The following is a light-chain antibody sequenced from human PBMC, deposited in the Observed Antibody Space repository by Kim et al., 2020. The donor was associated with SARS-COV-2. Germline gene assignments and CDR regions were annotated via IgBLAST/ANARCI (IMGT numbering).Light chain of an antibody. CDR3: CSYAGSPPYV. V-gene: IGLV2-11*01. Sequence: QSALTQPRSVSGSPGQSVTIPCTGTSSDVGGYNYVSWYQQHPGKAPKLMIYDVSERPSGVPDRFSGSKSGNTASLTISGLQAEDEADYYCCSYAGSPPYVFGTGTKVTVL. CDR2: DVS. CDR1: SSDVGGYNY. J-gene: IGLJ1*01.